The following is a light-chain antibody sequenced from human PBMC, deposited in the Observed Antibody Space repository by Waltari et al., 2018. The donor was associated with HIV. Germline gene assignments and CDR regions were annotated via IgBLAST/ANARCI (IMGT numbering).Light chain of an antibody. J-gene: IGKJ4*01. CDR3: QQANSFPHT. V-gene: IGKV1-12*01. CDR1: KGIQTW. CDR2: PAS. Sequence: DIEMAQSPSYVSASVGGRVTIPCRAGKGIQTWFAWYQQRPAQAPTPLVSPASRFQSGVPARFNGSGSGLDFTLTITDFQPNDSAIYYCQQANSFPHTFGGGTRVDI.